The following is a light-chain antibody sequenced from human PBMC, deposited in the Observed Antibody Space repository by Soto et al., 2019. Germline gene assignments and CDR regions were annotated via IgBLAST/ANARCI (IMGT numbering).Light chain of an antibody. CDR3: QQRSNWPPVT. Sequence: EIVLTQSSATLSLSPGERATLSCRASQSINRHLAWYRQKNGQAPRLLIYDASNRATGIPARFSGSGSCADFTLTISSLEPEDFGVYYCQQRSNWPPVTFGGGTKVDIK. CDR1: QSINRH. J-gene: IGKJ4*02. CDR2: DAS. V-gene: IGKV3-11*01.